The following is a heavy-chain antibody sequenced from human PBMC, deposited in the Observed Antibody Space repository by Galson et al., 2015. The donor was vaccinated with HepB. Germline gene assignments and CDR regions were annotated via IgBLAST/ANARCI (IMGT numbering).Heavy chain of an antibody. V-gene: IGHV3-7*03. CDR1: GFTFSSYW. J-gene: IGHJ3*02. CDR2: IKQDGSEK. Sequence: SLRLSCAASGFTFSSYWMSWVRQAPGKGLEWVANIKQDGSEKYYVDSVKGRFTISRDNAKNSLYLQMNSLRAEDTAVYYCAIQPPLRLGELSSDAFYIWGQGTMVTVSS. D-gene: IGHD3-16*02. CDR3: AIQPPLRLGELSSDAFYI.